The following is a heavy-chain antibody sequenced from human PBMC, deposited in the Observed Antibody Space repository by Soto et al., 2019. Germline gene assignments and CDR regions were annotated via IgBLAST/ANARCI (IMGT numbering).Heavy chain of an antibody. V-gene: IGHV4-30-4*01. CDR1: CVSVSRDYQ. Sequence: SETLSLTCTFSCVSVSRDYQWIWIRQPPGKGLEWIGHISYSGSPYYHPSLRSRLSISVDTSKNQFSLKVKSVTAADTAVYYCARAWDFWGQGTLVTVSS. D-gene: IGHD1-26*01. J-gene: IGHJ1*01. CDR3: ARAWDF. CDR2: ISYSGSP.